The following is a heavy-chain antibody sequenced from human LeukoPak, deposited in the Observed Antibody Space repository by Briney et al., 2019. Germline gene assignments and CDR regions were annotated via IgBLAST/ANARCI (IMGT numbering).Heavy chain of an antibody. J-gene: IGHJ4*02. CDR1: GGSISNSNYY. V-gene: IGHV4-39*01. CDR3: ARQGGIAVAGTGGDYFDY. D-gene: IGHD6-19*01. Sequence: SETLSLTCTVSGGSISNSNYYWGWIRQPPGKGLEWLGSIQYSGSAYYSPSLKSRVTISVDTSKNQFSLKLSSVTAADTAVFHCARQGGIAVAGTGGDYFDYWGQGTLVTVSS. CDR2: IQYSGSA.